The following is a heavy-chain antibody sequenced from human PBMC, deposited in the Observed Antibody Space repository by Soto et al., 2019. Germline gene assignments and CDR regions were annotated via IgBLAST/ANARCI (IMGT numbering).Heavy chain of an antibody. CDR1: GFTFSSYA. Sequence: GGSLRLSCAASGFTFSSYAMSWVRQAPGKGLEWVSAIRGSGAGTYYADSVKGRFTISRDNSKNTLYLQMNSLRPEDTAVYYSAKVPYSSGGYYNDGALDIWGQGTMVTVSS. D-gene: IGHD3-10*01. V-gene: IGHV3-23*01. J-gene: IGHJ3*02. CDR2: IRGSGAGT. CDR3: AKVPYSSGGYYNDGALDI.